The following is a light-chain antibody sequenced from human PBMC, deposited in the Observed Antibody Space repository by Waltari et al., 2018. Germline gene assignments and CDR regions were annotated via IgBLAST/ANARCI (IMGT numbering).Light chain of an antibody. V-gene: IGKV3-11*01. CDR1: QTVSPY. CDR2: DAS. J-gene: IGKJ1*01. Sequence: IVLTQSPATLSLSPGERATLPCRASQTVSPYLAWFQQKPGQAPRLLIYDASNRAPGIPARFSGSGSGTDFSLTISSLEPEDFAVYYCLQRSLWPWTFGQGTKVAVK. CDR3: LQRSLWPWT.